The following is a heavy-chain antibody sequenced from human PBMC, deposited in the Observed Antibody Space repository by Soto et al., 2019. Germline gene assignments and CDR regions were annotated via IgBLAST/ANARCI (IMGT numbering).Heavy chain of an antibody. J-gene: IGHJ3*02. CDR3: ARASFSGGSGSYAFDI. V-gene: IGHV5-51*03. CDR1: GYSFTSYW. CDR2: IYPGDSDT. Sequence: EVQLVQSGAEVKKPGESLKISCKGSGYSFTSYWIGWVRQMPGKGLEWMGIIYPGDSDTRYSPSFQGQVTISADKSISTAYLQWSSLKASDTAMYYCARASFSGGSGSYAFDIWGQGTMVTVSS. D-gene: IGHD3-10*01.